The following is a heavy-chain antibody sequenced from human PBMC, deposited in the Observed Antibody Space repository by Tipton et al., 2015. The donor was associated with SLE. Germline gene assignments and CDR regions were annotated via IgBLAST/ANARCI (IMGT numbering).Heavy chain of an antibody. D-gene: IGHD3-3*01. CDR2: ISYDGSNK. Sequence: SLRLSCAASGFTFSSYAMHWVRQDPGKGLEWVAVISYDGSNKYYADSVKGRFTISRDNSKNTLYLQMNSLRAEDTAVYYCARGTAWSGSNPTAFDFWGQGILVTVSS. V-gene: IGHV3-30*04. CDR3: ARGTAWSGSNPTAFDF. CDR1: GFTFSSYA. J-gene: IGHJ4*02.